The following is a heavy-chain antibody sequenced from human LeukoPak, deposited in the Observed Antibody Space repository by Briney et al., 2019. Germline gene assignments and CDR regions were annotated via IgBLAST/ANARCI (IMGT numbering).Heavy chain of an antibody. J-gene: IGHJ4*02. CDR3: ARDYRGIAAVGDY. D-gene: IGHD6-13*01. Sequence: GGSLRLSCAASGFTFSSYAMHWVRQAPGKGLEWVAVISYDGSNKYYADSVKGRFTISRDNSKNTLYLQMNSLRAEDTAVYYCARDYRGIAAVGDYWGQGTLVTVSS. CDR2: ISYDGSNK. V-gene: IGHV3-30-3*01. CDR1: GFTFSSYA.